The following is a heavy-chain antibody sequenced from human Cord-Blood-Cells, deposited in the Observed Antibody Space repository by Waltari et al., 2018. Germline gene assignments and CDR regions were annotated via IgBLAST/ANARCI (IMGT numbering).Heavy chain of an antibody. V-gene: IGHV1-69*06. J-gene: IGHJ4*02. CDR2: IIPIFGTA. D-gene: IGHD6-13*01. Sequence: QVQLVQSGAEVKKPGSSVKVSCKASGGTCSSYAISCVRQAPRQGLEWMGGIIPIFGTANYAQRYQGRVTITADKSTSTAYMKRSSLRSEDTAVYYCARDSSIAAAGIWVYFDYWGQGTLVTVSS. CDR1: GGTCSSYA. CDR3: ARDSSIAAAGIWVYFDY.